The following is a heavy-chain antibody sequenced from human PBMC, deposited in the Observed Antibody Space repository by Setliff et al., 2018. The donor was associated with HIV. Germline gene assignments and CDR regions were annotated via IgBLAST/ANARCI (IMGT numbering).Heavy chain of an antibody. J-gene: IGHJ3*02. CDR3: AGYCTGGGTCGAFEI. CDR2: ITPIFGTP. CDR1: GGTFSSYA. D-gene: IGHD2-8*02. V-gene: IGHV1-69*13. Sequence: SVKVSCKASGGTFSSYALSWVRQAPGQGLEWMGGITPIFGTPNYAQKFQVRVTMTADESTSTAYMELSSLRTEDTAVYYCAGYCTGGGTCGAFEIWGQGTTVTVS.